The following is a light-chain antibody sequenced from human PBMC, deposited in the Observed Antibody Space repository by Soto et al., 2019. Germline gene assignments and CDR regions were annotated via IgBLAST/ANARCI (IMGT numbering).Light chain of an antibody. CDR3: QQSYSTPYT. CDR2: AAS. CDR1: QSISSY. V-gene: IGKV1-39*01. J-gene: IGKJ2*01. Sequence: DIQMTQSPSSLSASVGDRVTITCRASQSISSYLNWYQQKPGQDPKLLIYAASSLQSGVPSRFSGSGSGTDFTLTISSLQPEDFATYYCQQSYSTPYTFGQGTKLEIK.